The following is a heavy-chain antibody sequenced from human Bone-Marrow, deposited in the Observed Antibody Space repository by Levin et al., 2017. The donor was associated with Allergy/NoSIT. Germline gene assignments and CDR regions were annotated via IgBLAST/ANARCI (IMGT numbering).Heavy chain of an antibody. CDR3: ARWKVIVVVPAANSRPYYYYYGMDV. Sequence: GGSLRLSCAASGFTFSSYWMSWVRQAPGKGLEWVANIKQDGSEKYYVDSVKGRFTISRDNAKNSLYLQMNSLRAEDTAVYYCARWKVIVVVPAANSRPYYYYYGMDVWGQGTTVTVSS. D-gene: IGHD2-2*01. CDR1: GFTFSSYW. V-gene: IGHV3-7*01. J-gene: IGHJ6*02. CDR2: IKQDGSEK.